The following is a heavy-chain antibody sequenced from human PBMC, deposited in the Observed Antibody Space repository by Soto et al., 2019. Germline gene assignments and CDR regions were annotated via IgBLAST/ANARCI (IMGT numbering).Heavy chain of an antibody. CDR2: ISYDGSNK. Sequence: GESLKISCAASGFTFSSYAMHWVRQAPGKGLEWVAVISYDGSNKYYADSVKGRFTISRDNSKNTLYLQMNSLRAEDTAVYYCARGPTEYCTNGVCYFGSFDYWGQGTLVTVSS. D-gene: IGHD2-8*01. CDR1: GFTFSSYA. V-gene: IGHV3-30*04. CDR3: ARGPTEYCTNGVCYFGSFDY. J-gene: IGHJ4*02.